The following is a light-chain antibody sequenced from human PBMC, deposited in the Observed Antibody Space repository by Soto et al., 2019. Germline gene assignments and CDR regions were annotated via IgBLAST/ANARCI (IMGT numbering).Light chain of an antibody. CDR2: NVD. CDR1: NSDVATYES. J-gene: IGLJ1*01. V-gene: IGLV2-8*01. CDR3: SSYVGNDVFV. Sequence: QSALNQPPSVSGSPGQSVTISCSGTNSDVATYESVSCLHLHPGTVPKPMICNVDVQPSGVPDRFSDSKSGNTASLTVSGLQAEDEADYYCSSYVGNDVFVFGTGTKLTVL.